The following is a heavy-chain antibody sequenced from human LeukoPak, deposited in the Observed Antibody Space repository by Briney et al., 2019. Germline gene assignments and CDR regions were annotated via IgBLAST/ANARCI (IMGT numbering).Heavy chain of an antibody. CDR3: ASFPDDILTGYYFLDY. D-gene: IGHD3-9*01. Sequence: PGGSLRLSCAASGFTFSDNYMSWIRQAPGKGLEWVSYISSSGSTIYYADSVKGRFTISRDNAKNSLYLQMNSLRAEDTAVYYCASFPDDILTGYYFLDYWGQGTLVTVSS. CDR2: ISSSGSTI. V-gene: IGHV3-11*01. CDR1: GFTFSDNY. J-gene: IGHJ4*02.